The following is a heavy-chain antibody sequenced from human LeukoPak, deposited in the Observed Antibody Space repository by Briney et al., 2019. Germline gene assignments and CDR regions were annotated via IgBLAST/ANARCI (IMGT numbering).Heavy chain of an antibody. Sequence: GGSLRLSCAASGFTFSSYAMHWVRQAPGKGLEYVSAISSNGGSTYYANSVKGRFTISRDNSKNTLYLQMNSLRAEDTAVYYSARSPRGDYYYGMDVWGQGTTVTVSS. D-gene: IGHD1-26*01. CDR2: ISSNGGST. V-gene: IGHV3-64*01. J-gene: IGHJ6*02. CDR3: ARSPRGDYYYGMDV. CDR1: GFTFSSYA.